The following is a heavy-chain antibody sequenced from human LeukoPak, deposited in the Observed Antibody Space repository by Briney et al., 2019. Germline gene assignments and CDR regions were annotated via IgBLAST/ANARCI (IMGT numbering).Heavy chain of an antibody. CDR2: IYTSGST. Sequence: PSETLSLTCTVSGGSISSYYWSWIRQPAGKGLEWIGRIYTSGSTNYNPSLKSRVTMSVDTSKSQFSLKLSSVTAADTAVYYCARATYYYDSSGYYRYYYFDYWGQGTLVTVSS. D-gene: IGHD3-22*01. CDR3: ARATYYYDSSGYYRYYYFDY. CDR1: GGSISSYY. V-gene: IGHV4-4*07. J-gene: IGHJ4*02.